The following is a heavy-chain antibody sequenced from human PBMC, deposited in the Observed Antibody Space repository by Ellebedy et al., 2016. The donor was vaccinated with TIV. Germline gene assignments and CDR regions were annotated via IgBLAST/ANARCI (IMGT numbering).Heavy chain of an antibody. Sequence: AASVKVSCKVSGYTLTELSMHWVRQAPGKGLEWMGGFDPEDGETIYAQKFQGRVTMTEDTSTDTAYMELSSLRSEDTAVYYCATVAIAAAGISLYFDYWGQGTLVTVSS. CDR2: FDPEDGET. CDR3: ATVAIAAAGISLYFDY. V-gene: IGHV1-24*01. CDR1: GYTLTELS. J-gene: IGHJ4*02. D-gene: IGHD6-13*01.